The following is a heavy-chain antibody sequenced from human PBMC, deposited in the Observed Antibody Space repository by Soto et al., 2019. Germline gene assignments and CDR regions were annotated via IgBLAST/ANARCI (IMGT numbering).Heavy chain of an antibody. CDR2: INHSGST. CDR1: GGSFSGYY. Sequence: SETLSLTCAVYGGSFSGYYWSWIRQPPGKGLDWIGEINHSGSTNYNPSLKSRVTISVDTSKNQFSLKLSSVTAADTAVYYCAREDTYYYGSGSYYYYGMDVWGQGTTVTVSS. J-gene: IGHJ6*02. CDR3: AREDTYYYGSGSYYYYGMDV. D-gene: IGHD3-10*01. V-gene: IGHV4-34*01.